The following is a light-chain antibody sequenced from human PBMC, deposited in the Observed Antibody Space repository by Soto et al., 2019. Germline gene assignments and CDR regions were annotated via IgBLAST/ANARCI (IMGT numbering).Light chain of an antibody. CDR1: QSVGSY. CDR2: YGS. V-gene: IGKV3-15*01. Sequence: EIVLIQSPATLSLSPGERATLSCRASQSVGSYLAWYQHKPGQAPRLLISYGSAGATGIPARFSGSGSGTEFTLTINSLQSEDFAVYYCQQFYTWPVTFGGGTKVDIK. CDR3: QQFYTWPVT. J-gene: IGKJ4*01.